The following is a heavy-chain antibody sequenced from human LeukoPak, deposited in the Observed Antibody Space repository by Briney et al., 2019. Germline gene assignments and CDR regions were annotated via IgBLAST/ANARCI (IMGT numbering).Heavy chain of an antibody. J-gene: IGHJ4*02. Sequence: GGSLRLSCKASGFTFSNYAMNWVRQAPGKGLEWVSSITSVSSHKYYADSVKGRFTISRDNAKNSLFLQMNSPRAEDTAIYYCARDPTADDCWGQGTLVTVSS. CDR2: ITSVSSHK. CDR3: ARDPTADDC. CDR1: GFTFSNYA. D-gene: IGHD2-2*01. V-gene: IGHV3-21*01.